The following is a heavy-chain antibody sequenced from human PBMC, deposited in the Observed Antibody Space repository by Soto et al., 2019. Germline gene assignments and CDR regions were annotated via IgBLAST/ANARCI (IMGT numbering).Heavy chain of an antibody. CDR3: ARWSNNKVVDP. Sequence: QVQLVESGGGVVQPGRSLRLSCEGSGFTFRNHGMHWIRQSPGKGLEWLAVIWYDGSEKYYADSVKGRFTISRDNSKNTLYLQMNSLKFEDTDIYYCARWSNNKVVDPWGQGTVVTVS. V-gene: IGHV3-33*01. J-gene: IGHJ5*02. CDR1: GFTFRNHG. CDR2: IWYDGSEK. D-gene: IGHD1-1*01.